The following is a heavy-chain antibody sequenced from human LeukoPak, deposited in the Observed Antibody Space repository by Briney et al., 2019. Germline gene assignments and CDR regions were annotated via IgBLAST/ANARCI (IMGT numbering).Heavy chain of an antibody. J-gene: IGHJ4*02. CDR2: IYYSGST. CDR1: GGSISSYY. Sequence: PSETLSLTCTVSGGSISSYYWSWIRQPPGKGLEWIGSIYYSGSTYYNPSLKSRVIISVDTSKNRFSLKLSSVTAADTAVYYCARRYGDLYFDYWGQGTLVTVSS. CDR3: ARRYGDLYFDY. V-gene: IGHV4-59*05. D-gene: IGHD4-17*01.